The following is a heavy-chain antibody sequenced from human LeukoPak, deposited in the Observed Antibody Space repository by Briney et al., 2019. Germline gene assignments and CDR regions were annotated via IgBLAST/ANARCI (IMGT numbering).Heavy chain of an antibody. CDR3: ARERPRTGTYFDY. CDR1: GGSISSGGYY. CDR2: IYHSGST. V-gene: IGHV4-30-2*01. Sequence: SQTLSLTCTVSGGSISSGGYYWSWIRQPPGKGLEWIGYIYHSGSTYYNPSLKSRVTISVDRSKNQFSLKLSSVTAADTAMYYCARERPRTGTYFDYWGQGTLVTVSS. D-gene: IGHD1-1*01. J-gene: IGHJ4*02.